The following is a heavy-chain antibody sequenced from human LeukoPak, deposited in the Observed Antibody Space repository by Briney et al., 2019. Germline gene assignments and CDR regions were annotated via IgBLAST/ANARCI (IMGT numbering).Heavy chain of an antibody. CDR1: GYSFTSYG. V-gene: IGHV1-18*01. CDR2: ISAYNGNT. Sequence: ASVKVSCKASGYSFTSYGITWVRQAPGQGLEWMGWISAYNGNTNYAQKLQGRVTLTTDTSTSTAYMELRSLRSDDTAVYYCARDPSIAAQRWEYYFDYWGQGTLVIVSS. D-gene: IGHD6-6*01. CDR3: ARDPSIAAQRWEYYFDY. J-gene: IGHJ4*02.